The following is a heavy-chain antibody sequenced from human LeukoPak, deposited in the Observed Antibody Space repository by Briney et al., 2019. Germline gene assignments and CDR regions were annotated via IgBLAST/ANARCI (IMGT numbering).Heavy chain of an antibody. CDR2: INAGNGNT. J-gene: IGHJ6*02. CDR3: AREVYYYDSSGYSMYYYGMDV. Sequence: RASVKVSCKASGCTFTSYAMHWVRQAPGQRLEWMGWINAGNGNTKCSQKFQGRVTITRDTSASTAYMELSSLRSEDTAVYYCAREVYYYDSSGYSMYYYGMDVWGQGTTVTVSS. V-gene: IGHV1-3*01. CDR1: GCTFTSYA. D-gene: IGHD3-22*01.